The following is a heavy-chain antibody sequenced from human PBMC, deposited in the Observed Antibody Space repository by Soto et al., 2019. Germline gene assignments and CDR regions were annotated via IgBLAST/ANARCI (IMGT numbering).Heavy chain of an antibody. CDR2: IYSGGST. CDR1: GFTVSSNY. J-gene: IGHJ4*02. D-gene: IGHD5-12*01. Sequence: LRLSCAASGFTVSSNYMSWVRQAPGKGLEWVSVIYSGGSTYYADSVKGRFTISRDNSKNTLYLQMNSLRAEDTAVYYCARHSGYDFYDYWGQGALVTVSS. CDR3: ARHSGYDFYDY. V-gene: IGHV3-53*01.